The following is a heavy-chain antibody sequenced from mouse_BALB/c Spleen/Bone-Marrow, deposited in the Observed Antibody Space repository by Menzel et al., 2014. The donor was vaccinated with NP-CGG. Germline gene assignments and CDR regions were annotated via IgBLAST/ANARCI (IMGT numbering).Heavy chain of an antibody. V-gene: IGHV1-80*01. CDR3: ARWLPAMDY. D-gene: IGHD2-2*01. CDR1: GYAFSSYW. CDR2: IYPGDGDT. J-gene: IGHJ4*01. Sequence: QVHVKQSGAELVRPGSSVKISCKASGYAFSSYWMSRVKQRPGQGLEWIGQIYPGDGDTNYNGKFKGKATLTADKSSSTAYMQLSSLTSEDSAVYFCARWLPAMDYWGQGTSVTVSS.